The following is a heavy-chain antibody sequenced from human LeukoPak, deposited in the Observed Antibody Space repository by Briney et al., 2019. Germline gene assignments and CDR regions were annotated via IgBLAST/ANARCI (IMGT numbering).Heavy chain of an antibody. CDR3: AKQAGRYHYYGMDV. CDR2: ISGSGGST. Sequence: GGSLRLSCAVSGITLSNYGMSWVRQAPGKGLEWVAGISGSGGSTYYADSVKGRFTVSRDNSKNTLYLQMNSLRAEDTAVYYCAKQAGRYHYYGMDVWGQGTTVIVSS. V-gene: IGHV3-23*01. J-gene: IGHJ6*02. D-gene: IGHD6-19*01. CDR1: GITLSNYG.